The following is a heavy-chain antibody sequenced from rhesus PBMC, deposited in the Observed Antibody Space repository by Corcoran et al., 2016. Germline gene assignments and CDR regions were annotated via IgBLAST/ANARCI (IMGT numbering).Heavy chain of an antibody. D-gene: IGHD6-31*01. Sequence: QVQLQESGPGLVKPSETLSLTCAVSGGSISSSNWCSWIRPPPGHGLEWIGYISGSSGSTYYNPSLKSRVTMSKDTSKNQFSLKLSSVTAADTAVYYWAREYSSGWYGYFDIWGPGTPITISS. CDR2: ISGSSGST. J-gene: IGHJ2*01. CDR1: GGSISSSNW. V-gene: IGHV4S19*01. CDR3: AREYSSGWYGYFDI.